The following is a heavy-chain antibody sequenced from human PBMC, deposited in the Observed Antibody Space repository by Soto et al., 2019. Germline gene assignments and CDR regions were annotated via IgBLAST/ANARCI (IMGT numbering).Heavy chain of an antibody. CDR2: IYNSGSA. J-gene: IGHJ6*03. D-gene: IGHD2-15*01. CDR1: GGSISSHTYY. Sequence: SETLSLTCTVSGGSISSHTYYWGWIRQPPGKGLEWIGSIYNSGSAYYNPSLESRATISLDTSKNQFSLELSSVTAADTAVYYCATLGFCSGGACSRDFYYMDVWGKGTTVTVSS. V-gene: IGHV4-39*01. CDR3: ATLGFCSGGACSRDFYYMDV.